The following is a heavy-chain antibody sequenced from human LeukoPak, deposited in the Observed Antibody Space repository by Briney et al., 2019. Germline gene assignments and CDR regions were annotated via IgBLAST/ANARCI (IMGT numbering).Heavy chain of an antibody. CDR3: AKGVLLLWFGELLKDAFDI. V-gene: IGHV3-9*01. Sequence: GGSLRLSCAASGFTFDDYAMHWVRQAPGKGLEWVSGISWNSGSIGYADSVKGRFTISRDNAKNSLYLQMNSLRAEDTALYYCAKGVLLLWFGELLKDAFDIWGQGTMVTVSS. D-gene: IGHD3-10*01. CDR1: GFTFDDYA. J-gene: IGHJ3*02. CDR2: ISWNSGSI.